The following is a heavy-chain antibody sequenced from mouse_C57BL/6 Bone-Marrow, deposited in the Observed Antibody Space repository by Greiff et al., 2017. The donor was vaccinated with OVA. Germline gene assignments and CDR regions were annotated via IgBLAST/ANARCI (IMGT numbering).Heavy chain of an antibody. CDR3: AWELRGYVDV. CDR2: ISTYYGDA. Sequence: QVQLQQSGPELVRPGVSVKISCKGSGYTFTDYAMNWVKQSHAKSLEWIGVISTYYGDASYNQKFKGKATLTADKSSSTAYMQLSSLTSEDAAVYYCAWELRGYVDVWGTGTTVTVSS. V-gene: IGHV1-67*01. CDR1: GYTFTDYA. D-gene: IGHD4-1*01. J-gene: IGHJ1*03.